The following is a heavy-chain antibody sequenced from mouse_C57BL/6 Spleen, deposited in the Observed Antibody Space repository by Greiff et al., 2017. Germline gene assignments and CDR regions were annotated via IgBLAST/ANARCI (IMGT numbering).Heavy chain of an antibody. CDR2: IRNKANGYTT. CDR3: ARRGGHLDY. CDR1: GFTFTDYY. V-gene: IGHV7-3*01. J-gene: IGHJ2*01. Sequence: DVKLVESGGGLVQPGGSLSLSCAASGFTFTDYYMSWVRQPPGKALEWLGFIRNKANGYTTEYSASVKGRFTISRDNSQSILYLQMKALRAEDSATYYCARRGGHLDYWGQGTTLTVSS.